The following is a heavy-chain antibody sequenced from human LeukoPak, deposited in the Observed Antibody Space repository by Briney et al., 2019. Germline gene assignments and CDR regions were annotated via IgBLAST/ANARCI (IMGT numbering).Heavy chain of an antibody. D-gene: IGHD4-23*01. Sequence: ASVTVSCMASGDTFSAYYIHWVRQAPGQGLEWMGWSNPNSGATKSAQKFQGRVSMPRDSSINTAFMELNSLRSDDTAGYFCAGGRGYGGNWGFDSWGQGTLVTVSS. J-gene: IGHJ4*02. V-gene: IGHV1-2*02. CDR2: SNPNSGAT. CDR3: AGGRGYGGNWGFDS. CDR1: GDTFSAYY.